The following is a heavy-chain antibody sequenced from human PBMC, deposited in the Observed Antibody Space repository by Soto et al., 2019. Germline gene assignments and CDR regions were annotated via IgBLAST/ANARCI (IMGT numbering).Heavy chain of an antibody. Sequence: TGGSLRLSCAASGFTVSSNYMSWVRQAPGKGLEWVSVIYSGGSTYYADSVKGRFTISRHNSKNTLYLQMNSLRAEDTAVYYCARDRPDYGDALDYMDVWGKGTTVTVSS. CDR2: IYSGGST. CDR3: ARDRPDYGDALDYMDV. J-gene: IGHJ6*03. CDR1: GFTVSSNY. D-gene: IGHD4-17*01. V-gene: IGHV3-53*04.